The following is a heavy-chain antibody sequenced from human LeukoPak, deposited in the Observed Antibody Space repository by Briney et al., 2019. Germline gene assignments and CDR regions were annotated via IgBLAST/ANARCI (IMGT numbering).Heavy chain of an antibody. CDR2: ISSSGSHI. CDR1: GFAFSDYY. D-gene: IGHD6-13*01. CDR3: ARRPYSSSWHYFDS. J-gene: IGHJ4*02. Sequence: GGSLRLAWAASGFAFSDYYMSWIRQAPGNGLEWVSYISSSGSHISYTDSVKGRFTISRDNAKNSLYLQMSSLRAEDTAVYYCARRPYSSSWHYFDSWGQGTLVTVSS. V-gene: IGHV3-11*04.